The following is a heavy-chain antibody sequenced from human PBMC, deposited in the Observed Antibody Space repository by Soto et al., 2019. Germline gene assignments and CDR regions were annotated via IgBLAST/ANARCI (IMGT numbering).Heavy chain of an antibody. V-gene: IGHV3-30-3*01. D-gene: IGHD5-12*01. CDR1: GFTFSSYA. Sequence: XGSLRLSCAASGFTFSSYAMHWVRQAPGKGLEWVAVISYDGSNKYYADSVKGRFTISRDNSKNTLYLQMNSLRAEDTAVYYCARASGRDGYNFYYYYGMDVWGQGTTVTVSS. J-gene: IGHJ6*02. CDR2: ISYDGSNK. CDR3: ARASGRDGYNFYYYYGMDV.